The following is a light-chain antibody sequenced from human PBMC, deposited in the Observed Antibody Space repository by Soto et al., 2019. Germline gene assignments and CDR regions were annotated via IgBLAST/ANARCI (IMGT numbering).Light chain of an antibody. J-gene: IGLJ3*02. CDR2: TNN. Sequence: QSVLTQPPSASGTPGQRVTISCSGGSSSIGTNTVDWYQQLPGAAPKLLIFTNNQQPSGVPDRFSGSKSGTSASLAISGLQSEDEGDYYCAAWDDSLHGPVFGGGTKLTVL. CDR1: SSSIGTNT. V-gene: IGLV1-44*01. CDR3: AAWDDSLHGPV.